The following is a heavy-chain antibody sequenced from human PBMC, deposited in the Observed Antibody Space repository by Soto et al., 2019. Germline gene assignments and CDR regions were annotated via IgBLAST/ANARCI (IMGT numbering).Heavy chain of an antibody. J-gene: IGHJ4*02. Sequence: PGGSLSLSCEASGFTFGEHWMYWVRQTPGKGLMSVSRTNPDGTSTTYADSVKGRVTISRDNAKNTLYLQMNNVRVEDTAVYYCAKVPNYYDSSSLWGQGTLVTVSS. CDR1: GFTFGEHW. V-gene: IGHV3-74*01. CDR2: TNPDGTST. CDR3: AKVPNYYDSSSL. D-gene: IGHD3-22*01.